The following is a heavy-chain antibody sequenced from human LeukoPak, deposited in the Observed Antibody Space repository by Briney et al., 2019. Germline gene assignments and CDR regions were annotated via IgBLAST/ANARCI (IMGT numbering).Heavy chain of an antibody. V-gene: IGHV5-51*01. CDR3: ARHQRPPSITMVRGVPDY. J-gene: IGHJ4*02. Sequence: GESLKISCKGSGYTFSSYWIGWVRQMAGKGLEWMGIIYPGDSDTTYSPSFQGQVTISADKSISTAYLQWSSLKASDTAMYYCARHQRPPSITMVRGVPDYWGQGTLVTVSS. CDR1: GYTFSSYW. D-gene: IGHD3-10*01. CDR2: IYPGDSDT.